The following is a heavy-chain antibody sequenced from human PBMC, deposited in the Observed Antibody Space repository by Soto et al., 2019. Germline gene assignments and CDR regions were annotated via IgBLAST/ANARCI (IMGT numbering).Heavy chain of an antibody. V-gene: IGHV3-11*05. D-gene: IGHD3-10*01. Sequence: QVQLVESGGGLVKPGGSLRLSCAASGFTFSDHYMSWIRQAPGEGLEWVSYISSSSVYKYYADSVKDRFTISRANAKNSLYLQMNSLRADATATYQCASYGSGTYFNLTVPRNHRFEPWGQGTLVSVSS. CDR3: ASYGSGTYFNLTVPRNHRFEP. J-gene: IGHJ5*02. CDR1: GFTFSDHY. CDR2: ISSSSVYK.